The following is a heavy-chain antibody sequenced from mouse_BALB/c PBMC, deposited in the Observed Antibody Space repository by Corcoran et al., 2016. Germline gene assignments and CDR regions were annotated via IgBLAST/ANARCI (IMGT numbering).Heavy chain of an antibody. V-gene: IGHV14-1*02. J-gene: IGHJ3*01. CDR1: GFNITDYY. CDR3: ALYGSWFAY. CDR2: IDPENGNT. D-gene: IGHD2-1*01. Sequence: EVQLQQSGAVLVRPGAFVKLSCHASGFNITDYYMHWVKQRPEQGLEWIGWIDPENGNTIYDPKFQGKASRTADTSSNTAYLQLSSLTSEDTAVYYGALYGSWFAYWGQGTLVTVSA.